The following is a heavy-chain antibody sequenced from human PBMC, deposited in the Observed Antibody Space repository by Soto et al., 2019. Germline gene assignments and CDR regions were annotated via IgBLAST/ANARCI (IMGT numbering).Heavy chain of an antibody. CDR1: GFTFSSYW. V-gene: IGHV3-74*01. Sequence: GGSLSLSCAASGFTFSSYWMHWVRQAPGKGLVWVSRINSDGSSTSYADSVKGRFTISRDNAKNTLYLQMNSLRAEDTAVYYCARVRDGYNFDYWGQGTLVTVSS. CDR3: ARVRDGYNFDY. D-gene: IGHD5-12*01. J-gene: IGHJ4*02. CDR2: INSDGSST.